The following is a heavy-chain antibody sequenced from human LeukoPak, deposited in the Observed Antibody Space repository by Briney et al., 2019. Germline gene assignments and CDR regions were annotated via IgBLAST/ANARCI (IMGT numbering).Heavy chain of an antibody. CDR1: GGSISSGGYY. CDR3: ARDGRSGSYYDFWSGYYTGPNYYMDV. CDR2: IYYSGST. D-gene: IGHD3-3*01. Sequence: PSQTLSFTCTVSGGSISSGGYYWSWIRQHPGKGLEWIGYIYYSGSTYYNPSLKSRVTISVDTSKNQFSLKLSPVTAADTAVYYCARDGRSGSYYDFWSGYYTGPNYYMDVWGKGTTVTVSS. V-gene: IGHV4-31*03. J-gene: IGHJ6*03.